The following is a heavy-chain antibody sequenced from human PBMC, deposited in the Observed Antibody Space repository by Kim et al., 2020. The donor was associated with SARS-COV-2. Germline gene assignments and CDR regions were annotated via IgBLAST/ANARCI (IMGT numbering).Heavy chain of an antibody. V-gene: IGHV3-48*02. Sequence: SSVITYADSVRGRFTISRDNGKSSLLLRMIRLRDEDTAVYYCTRGGYSYDYWGQGTLVTVSS. CDR3: TRGGYSYDY. D-gene: IGHD5-12*01. CDR2: SSVI. J-gene: IGHJ4*02.